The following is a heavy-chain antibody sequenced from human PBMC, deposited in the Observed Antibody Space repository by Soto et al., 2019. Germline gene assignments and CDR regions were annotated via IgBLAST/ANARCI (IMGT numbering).Heavy chain of an antibody. J-gene: IGHJ6*02. CDR2: IIPIFGTP. Sequence: QVQRVQSGAEVKKPGSSVKVSCTASGGTFISYAFSWVRQAPGQGLEWMGGIIPIFGTPNYAQKSQGRATMSANKSPSPAYMALSSLSSDDAAVYYCATSRITFAVVIANYGMHVWGQGTTVTLSS. D-gene: IGHD3-16*02. CDR3: ATSRITFAVVIANYGMHV. CDR1: GGTFISYA. V-gene: IGHV1-69*06.